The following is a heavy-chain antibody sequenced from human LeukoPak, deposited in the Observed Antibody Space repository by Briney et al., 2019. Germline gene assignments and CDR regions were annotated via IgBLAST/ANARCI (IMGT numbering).Heavy chain of an antibody. V-gene: IGHV3-23*01. CDR2: ISEGGDVT. J-gene: IGHJ4*02. Sequence: GGSLRLSCVASGFTFSSFPMSWVRQAPGKGLEWVSVISEGGDVTHYGDSMRGRFTISRDNSKNTLYLQMNSLRAEDTAVYYCAKAPGDYYDTEYYFDYWGQGTLVTVSS. CDR3: AKAPGDYYDTEYYFDY. D-gene: IGHD3-22*01. CDR1: GFTFSSFP.